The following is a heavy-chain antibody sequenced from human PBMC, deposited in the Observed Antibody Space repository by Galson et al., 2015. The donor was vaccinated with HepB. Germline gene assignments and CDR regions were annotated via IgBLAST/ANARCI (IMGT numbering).Heavy chain of an antibody. J-gene: IGHJ5*02. CDR3: ARSTVYDSSGYYYP. CDR1: GYTFTSYA. V-gene: IGHV1-3*01. D-gene: IGHD3-22*01. Sequence: SVKVSCKASGYTFTSYAMNWVRQAPGQRLEWMGWINAGNGNTKYSQKFQGRVTITRDTAASTAYMELSSLRSEDTAVYYCARSTVYDSSGYYYPWGQGTLVTVSS. CDR2: INAGNGNT.